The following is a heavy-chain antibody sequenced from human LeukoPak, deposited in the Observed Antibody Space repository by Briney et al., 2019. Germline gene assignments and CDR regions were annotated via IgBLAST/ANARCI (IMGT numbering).Heavy chain of an antibody. V-gene: IGHV4-59*01. CDR1: GGSISSYY. J-gene: IGHJ4*02. CDR3: AREGDGSGSYYGGFDY. CDR2: IYYSGSA. Sequence: SETLSLTCTVSGGSISSYYWSWIRQPRGKGLEWIGYIYYSGSANYNPSLKCRVTISVDTSKNQFSLKLSSVTAADTAVYYCAREGDGSGSYYGGFDYWGQGTLVTVSS. D-gene: IGHD3-10*01.